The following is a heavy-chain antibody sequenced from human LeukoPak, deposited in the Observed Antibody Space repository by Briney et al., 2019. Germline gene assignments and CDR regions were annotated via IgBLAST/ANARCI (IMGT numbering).Heavy chain of an antibody. Sequence: SETLSLTCAVYGGSFSGYYWSWIRQPPGKGLEWIGEINHSGSTNYNPSLKSRVTISVDTSKNQFSLKQSSVTAADTAVYYCARGHIIVATKGWFDPWGQGTLVTVSS. CDR1: GGSFSGYY. J-gene: IGHJ5*02. CDR2: INHSGST. D-gene: IGHD5-12*01. CDR3: ARGHIIVATKGWFDP. V-gene: IGHV4-34*01.